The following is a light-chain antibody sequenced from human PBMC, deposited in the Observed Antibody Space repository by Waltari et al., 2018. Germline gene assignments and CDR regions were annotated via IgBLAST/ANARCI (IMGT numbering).Light chain of an antibody. CDR2: DAS. CDR3: QWRSHWPPLA. Sequence: EIVLTQSPATLSLSPGERATLSCWASQSVRSNLPWSRQRPGQAPRFLTYDASNRATGIPGRFRGSGSGTDFTLTTGRLEPEDFAVYYGQWRSHWPPLAFGGGTKVEIQ. CDR1: QSVRSN. V-gene: IGKV3-11*01. J-gene: IGKJ4*01.